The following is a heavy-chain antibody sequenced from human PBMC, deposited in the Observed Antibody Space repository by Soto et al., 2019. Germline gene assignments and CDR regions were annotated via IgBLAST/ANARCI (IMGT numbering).Heavy chain of an antibody. Sequence: KTSETLSLTCTVSGGSMSNVYWSWIRQPPGKRLEWIGFIFHSGNAKYNPSLKSRVTISIDTSKSQFSLSLDSVTAADTAVYFCARAHAPTLPFDYWGLGTLVTVSS. D-gene: IGHD2-15*01. V-gene: IGHV4-59*01. CDR2: IFHSGNA. J-gene: IGHJ4*01. CDR3: ARAHAPTLPFDY. CDR1: GGSMSNVY.